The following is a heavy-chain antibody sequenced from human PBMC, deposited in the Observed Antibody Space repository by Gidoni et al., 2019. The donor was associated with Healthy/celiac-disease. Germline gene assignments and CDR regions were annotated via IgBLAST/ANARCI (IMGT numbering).Heavy chain of an antibody. CDR2: ISSSSSYT. V-gene: IGHV3-11*03. D-gene: IGHD6-13*01. J-gene: IGHJ4*02. CDR1: GFTFSDYD. Sequence: ESGRGLVKHGGSLRLSCAASGFTFSDYDMSWIRQAPGKGLEWGSYISSSSSYTNYADSVKGRFTISRDNAKNTMYLQMNSLRDEDTAVYYCARSNSWYPRIDYWGQGTMVTVSS. CDR3: ARSNSWYPRIDY.